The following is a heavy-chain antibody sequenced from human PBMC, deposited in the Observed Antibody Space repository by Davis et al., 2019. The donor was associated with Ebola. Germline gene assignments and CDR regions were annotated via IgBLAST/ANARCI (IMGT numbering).Heavy chain of an antibody. V-gene: IGHV4-34*01. CDR1: GGSFSGYY. J-gene: IGHJ4*02. Sequence: MPSETLSLTCAVYGGSFSGYYWSWIRQPPGKGLEWIGEINHSGSTNYNPSLKSRVTISVDTSKNQFSLKLSSVTAADTAVYYCARGLDYWGQETLVTVSS. CDR2: INHSGST. CDR3: ARGLDY.